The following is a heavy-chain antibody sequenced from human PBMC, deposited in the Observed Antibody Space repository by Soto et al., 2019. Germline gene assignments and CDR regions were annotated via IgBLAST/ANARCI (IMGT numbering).Heavy chain of an antibody. CDR3: ARSKTRSRAGEKRPDSIAGAGGLGY. CDR1: GGALRGDY. D-gene: IGHD6-19*01. CDR2: INHSGST. V-gene: IGHV4-34*01. Sequence: PAETLSLTCAVYGGALRGDYWSWIRQPPGKALEWIGEINHSGSTNYNPSLKSRVTISVDTSKNQFSLKLSSVPAADTAVYYCARSKTRSRAGEKRPDSIAGAGGLGYWGQGTLVTVSS. J-gene: IGHJ4*02.